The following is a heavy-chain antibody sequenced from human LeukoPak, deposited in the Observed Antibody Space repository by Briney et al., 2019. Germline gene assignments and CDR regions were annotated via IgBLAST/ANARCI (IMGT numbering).Heavy chain of an antibody. Sequence: ASVKVSCKASGYTFTALYMHWVRQAPGQGLEWMGWINPKNGDTFYPQKFQGRVTMTRDTSINTAYMVLSSLRSDGTAMYYCARENSYADYWGQGTLVTVSS. CDR3: ARENSYADY. D-gene: IGHD3-16*01. CDR2: INPKNGDT. V-gene: IGHV1-2*02. CDR1: GYTFTALY. J-gene: IGHJ4*02.